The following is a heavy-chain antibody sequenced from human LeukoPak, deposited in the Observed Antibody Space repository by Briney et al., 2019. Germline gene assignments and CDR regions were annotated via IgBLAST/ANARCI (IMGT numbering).Heavy chain of an antibody. Sequence: AGGSLRLSCAASGLTFSRYAMTWVRQAPGKGLEWVSSISGSGGSTYYADSVKGRFTISRDNAKNSLYLQMNGLRAEDTALYYCANVFYVGPSTYYYDSSGPYYCDYWGQGTLVTVSS. CDR3: ANVFYVGPSTYYYDSSGPYYCDY. CDR2: ISGSGGST. CDR1: GLTFSRYA. J-gene: IGHJ4*02. D-gene: IGHD3-22*01. V-gene: IGHV3-23*01.